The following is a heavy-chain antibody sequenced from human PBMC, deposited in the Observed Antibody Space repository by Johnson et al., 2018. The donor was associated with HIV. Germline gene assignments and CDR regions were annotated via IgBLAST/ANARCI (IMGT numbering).Heavy chain of an antibody. D-gene: IGHD3-9*01. CDR3: ARGDYYILTGDAFDI. CDR2: ISYDGSNK. J-gene: IGHJ3*02. V-gene: IGHV3-30-3*01. Sequence: VHLVESGGGVVQPGRSLRLSCAASGFTFSSYAMHWVRQAPGKGLEWVAVISYDGSNKYYADSVKGRFTISRDNSKNTLYLQMNSLRAEDTAVYYGARGDYYILTGDAFDIWGQGTMVTVSS. CDR1: GFTFSSYA.